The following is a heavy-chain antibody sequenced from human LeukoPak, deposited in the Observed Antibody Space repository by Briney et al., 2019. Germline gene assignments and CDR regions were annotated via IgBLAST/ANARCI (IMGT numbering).Heavy chain of an antibody. CDR1: GFTFSTYW. J-gene: IGHJ4*02. V-gene: IGHV3-7*05. CDR3: ARGQSWAFDY. D-gene: IGHD1-26*01. CDR2: IKQDGSEK. Sequence: PGGSLRLSCAASGFTFSTYWMSWVRQAPGKGLEWVVNIKQDGSEKYYVDSVKGRFSVSRDNAKNSLDLQMNSLRVEDTAVYYCARGQSWAFDYWGQGTLVIVSS.